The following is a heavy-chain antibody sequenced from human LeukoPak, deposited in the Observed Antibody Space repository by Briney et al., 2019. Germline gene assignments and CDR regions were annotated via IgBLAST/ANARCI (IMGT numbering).Heavy chain of an antibody. CDR2: INPNSDDT. V-gene: IGHV1-2*02. CDR1: GYTFTGYY. D-gene: IGHD3-9*01. Sequence: GASVKVSCKASGYTFTGYYIHWVRQAPGQGLEWMGWINPNSDDTSFAQRFQGRVTMTRDTSISTAYMELSRLRSGDTAVYYCARANVLTGYYILDHWGQGTLVTVSS. J-gene: IGHJ4*02. CDR3: ARANVLTGYYILDH.